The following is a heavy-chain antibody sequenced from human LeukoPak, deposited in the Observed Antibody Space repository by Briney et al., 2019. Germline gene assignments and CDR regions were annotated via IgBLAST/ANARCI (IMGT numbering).Heavy chain of an antibody. Sequence: PGGSLRLSCAASGFTFSSYNMSWVRQAPGKGLEWVSASSDSSRYIYYAGSVKGRFTISRDNTKNSLYLQINSLRAEDTAVYYCARDGMGAWYGLDYWGQGTLVTVSS. CDR2: SSDSSRYI. J-gene: IGHJ4*02. V-gene: IGHV3-21*01. CDR3: ARDGMGAWYGLDY. CDR1: GFTFSSYN. D-gene: IGHD6-19*01.